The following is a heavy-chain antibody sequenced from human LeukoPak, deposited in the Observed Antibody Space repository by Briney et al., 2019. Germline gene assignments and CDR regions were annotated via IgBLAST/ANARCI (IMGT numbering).Heavy chain of an antibody. CDR2: IYYNGIT. J-gene: IGHJ4*02. D-gene: IGHD3-22*01. Sequence: SSETLSLTCTVSGGSISSYYWSWIRQPPGKGLEWIGYIYYNGITNYNPSLKSRVTISVDTSKNQFSLKLSSVTAADTAVYYCARASYSYDINGWVPFDYWGQGTLVTVSS. CDR3: ARASYSYDINGWVPFDY. CDR1: GGSISSYY. V-gene: IGHV4-59*01.